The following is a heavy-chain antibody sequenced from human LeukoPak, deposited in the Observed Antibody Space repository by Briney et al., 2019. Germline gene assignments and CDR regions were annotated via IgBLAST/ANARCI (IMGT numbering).Heavy chain of an antibody. D-gene: IGHD2-2*02. V-gene: IGHV3-23*01. J-gene: IGHJ4*02. CDR1: GFTFSSYA. CDR3: AKELKRSYCSSTSCYTWFDY. CDR2: ISGSGGST. Sequence: PGGSLRLSCAASGFTFSSYAMSWVRQAPGKGLEWVSAISGSGGSTYYADSVKGRFTISRDNTKNTLYLQMNSLRAEDTAVYYCAKELKRSYCSSTSCYTWFDYWGQGTLVTVSS.